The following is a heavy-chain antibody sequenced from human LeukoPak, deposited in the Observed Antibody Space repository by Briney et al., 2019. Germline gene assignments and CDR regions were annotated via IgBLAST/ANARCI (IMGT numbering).Heavy chain of an antibody. Sequence: GGSLRLSCAASRYTFTGYGMSWLRQAPGKGLEWVSAISGSGGSTYYADSVKGRFTISRDDSKNTLYLQMNSLRAEDTAVYYCAKGTYYPPDYWGQGTLVTVSS. CDR2: ISGSGGST. V-gene: IGHV3-23*01. CDR1: RYTFTGYG. CDR3: AKGTYYPPDY. D-gene: IGHD1-26*01. J-gene: IGHJ4*02.